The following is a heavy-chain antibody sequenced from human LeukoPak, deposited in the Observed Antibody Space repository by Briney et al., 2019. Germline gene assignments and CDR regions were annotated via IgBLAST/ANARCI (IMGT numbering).Heavy chain of an antibody. CDR1: GGSISSGYY. V-gene: IGHV4-38-2*02. Sequence: PSETLSLTCSVSGGSISSGYYWGWIRQPPGKGLEWIGSIYHSGSTYYNPSLKSRVTISVDTSKNQFSLKLSSVTAADTAVYYCASTGTYYYDSSGIDYWGQGTLVTVSS. CDR2: IYHSGST. CDR3: ASTGTYYYDSSGIDY. J-gene: IGHJ4*02. D-gene: IGHD3-22*01.